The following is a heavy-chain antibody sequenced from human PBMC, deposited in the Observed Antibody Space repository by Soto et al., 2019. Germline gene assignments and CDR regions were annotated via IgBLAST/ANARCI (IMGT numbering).Heavy chain of an antibody. D-gene: IGHD5-12*01. CDR2: TRNKANSYTT. J-gene: IGHJ2*01. Sequence: EVQLVESGGGLVQPGGSLRLSCAASGFTFSDHYMDWVRQAPGKGLEWVGRTRNKANSYTTEYAASVKGRFTITRHDSENSLYLQMNSLKTADTAVYYCLRVECGYDYWYSDFWGRVTLVTVAS. V-gene: IGHV3-72*01. CDR3: LRVECGYDYWYSDF. CDR1: GFTFSDHY.